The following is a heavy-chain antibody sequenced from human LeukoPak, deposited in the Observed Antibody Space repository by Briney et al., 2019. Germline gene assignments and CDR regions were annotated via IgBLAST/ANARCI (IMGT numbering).Heavy chain of an antibody. J-gene: IGHJ5*02. CDR2: IYHSGSA. V-gene: IGHV4-4*02. Sequence: PSGTLSLTCAVSGDSIGSSNWWSWVRPPPGKGLEWIGQIYHSGSANYNPSLKSRVTISLDKSKNQFSLELTSVTAADTAVYYCARSFRYSGYDYYFDPWGQGTLVTVSS. CDR3: ARSFRYSGYDYYFDP. CDR1: GDSIGSSNW. D-gene: IGHD5-12*01.